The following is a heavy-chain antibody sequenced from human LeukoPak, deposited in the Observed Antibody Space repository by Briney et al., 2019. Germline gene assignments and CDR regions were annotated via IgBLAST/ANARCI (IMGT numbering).Heavy chain of an antibody. CDR2: INRNSDTI. D-gene: IGHD5-18*01. J-gene: IGHJ4*02. CDR1: GFPFGSYS. Sequence: GGSLRLSCAASGFPFGSYSMNCVRQAPGKGLEWVSSINRNSDTIHYADSVKGRFTISRDNAKNSLNLQMSSLRAEDAAVYYCARGAMGQFDFWGQGTLVTVSS. V-gene: IGHV3-21*01. CDR3: ARGAMGQFDF.